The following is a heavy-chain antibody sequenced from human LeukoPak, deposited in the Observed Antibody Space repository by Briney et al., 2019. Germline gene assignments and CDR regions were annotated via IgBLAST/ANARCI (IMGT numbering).Heavy chain of an antibody. V-gene: IGHV1-18*01. J-gene: IGHJ5*02. D-gene: IGHD1-1*01. CDR1: GYTFTSYG. Sequence: ASVKVSCKASGYTFTSYGISWVRQAPGQGIEWIGCISAYNGNTNYAQKLQGRVTMTTDTATSTAYMELRSLRSDDTAVYYCARDLDRPNNNWFDPWGQGTLVTVSS. CDR2: ISAYNGNT. CDR3: ARDLDRPNNNWFDP.